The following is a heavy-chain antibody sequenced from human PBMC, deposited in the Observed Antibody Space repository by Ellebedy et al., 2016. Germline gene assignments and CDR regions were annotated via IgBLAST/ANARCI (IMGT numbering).Heavy chain of an antibody. CDR1: GFTFDDFY. Sequence: GESLKFSXAASGFTFDDFYMSWIRQAPGKGLEWVSYISTTSNVIYYADSVKGRFTISRDNTRNLLFLQMNSLRAEDSATYYCTRGVIPAAICPPSGYWGQGALVTVST. CDR3: TRGVIPAAICPPSGY. J-gene: IGHJ4*02. CDR2: ISTTSNVI. D-gene: IGHD2-2*01. V-gene: IGHV3-11*01.